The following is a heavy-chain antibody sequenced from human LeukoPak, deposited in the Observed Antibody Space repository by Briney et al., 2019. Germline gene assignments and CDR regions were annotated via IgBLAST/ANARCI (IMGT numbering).Heavy chain of an antibody. CDR3: ARDPGADGSNWFDP. Sequence: PGGSLRLSCAASGFKFTSYAMSWVRQAPGKGLEWVSGITGSGGSTNYADSVKGRFTVSRDNSMNTLYLQMNSLRAEDTALYYCARDPGADGSNWFDPWGQGTLVTVYS. V-gene: IGHV3-23*01. J-gene: IGHJ5*02. CDR2: ITGSGGST. CDR1: GFKFTSYA. D-gene: IGHD5-24*01.